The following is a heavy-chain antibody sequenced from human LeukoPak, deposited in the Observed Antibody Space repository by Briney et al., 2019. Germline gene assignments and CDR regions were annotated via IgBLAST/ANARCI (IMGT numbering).Heavy chain of an antibody. CDR2: IYYSGST. CDR1: GASITSYY. CDR3: ARHEAYYYDSSGRYYFDY. J-gene: IGHJ4*02. Sequence: SETLSLTCTVSGASITSYYWSWIRQPPGKGLEWIGYIYYSGSTTYKPSLKSRVTISVDTSKNQFSLKLSSVAAADTAVYYCARHEAYYYDSSGRYYFDYWGQGTLVTVSS. V-gene: IGHV4-59*08. D-gene: IGHD3-22*01.